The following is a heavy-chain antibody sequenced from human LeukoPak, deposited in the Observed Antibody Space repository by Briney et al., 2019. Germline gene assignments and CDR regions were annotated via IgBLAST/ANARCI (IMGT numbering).Heavy chain of an antibody. V-gene: IGHV4-39*01. CDR3: ARRSYGDYVRDY. D-gene: IGHD4-17*01. CDR1: GGSISSSSYY. J-gene: IGHJ4*02. CDR2: IYYSGST. Sequence: SETLSLTCTVSGGSISSSSYYWGWIRQPPGKVLGWIGSIYYSGSTYYNPSLKSRVTISVDTSKNQFSLKLSSVTAADTAVYYCARRSYGDYVRDYWGQGTLVSVSS.